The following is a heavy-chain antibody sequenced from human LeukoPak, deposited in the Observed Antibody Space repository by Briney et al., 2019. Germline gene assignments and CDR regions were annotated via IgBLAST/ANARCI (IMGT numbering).Heavy chain of an antibody. CDR3: ATAPYYYDNSGYYSYYFDY. Sequence: GESLKISCKGSGYSFTSYWIGWVRQTRGKGLEWMGIIYPGDSDTRYSPSFQGQVTISADKSISTAYLQWSSLKASDTAMYYCATAPYYYDNSGYYSYYFDYWGQGTLVTVSS. J-gene: IGHJ4*02. CDR2: IYPGDSDT. D-gene: IGHD3-22*01. CDR1: GYSFTSYW. V-gene: IGHV5-51*01.